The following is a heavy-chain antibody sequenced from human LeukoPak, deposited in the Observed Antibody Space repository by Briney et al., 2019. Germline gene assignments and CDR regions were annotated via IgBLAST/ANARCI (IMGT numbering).Heavy chain of an antibody. D-gene: IGHD3-16*02. V-gene: IGHV3-15*01. CDR3: TKDRPFTSGGVIRY. CDR2: IKSNFNGGTT. Sequence: PGGSLRLSCAASGIIFFSAWMTWVRQGAGKGLEWVGHIKSNFNGGTTDIAASLRGRFTISGDDSKNTVYLQMNSLNTEDTAVYYCTKDRPFTSGGVIRYWGQGTLVTVSS. CDR1: GIIFFSAW. J-gene: IGHJ4*02.